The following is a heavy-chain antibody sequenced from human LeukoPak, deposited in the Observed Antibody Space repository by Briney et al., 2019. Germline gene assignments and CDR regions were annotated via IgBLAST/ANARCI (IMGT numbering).Heavy chain of an antibody. CDR1: GDSISNYY. CDR3: AREGGRVTTIFGYWFDP. CDR2: LYTSEST. J-gene: IGHJ5*02. D-gene: IGHD3-3*01. V-gene: IGHV4-4*07. Sequence: KPSETLSLTCTVSGDSISNYYWSWIRQPAGKGLEWIGRLYTSESTTYNPSLRSRVTMSLDTSKNQLSLKLSSVTAADTAVYYCAREGGRVTTIFGYWFDPWGQGTLVTVSS.